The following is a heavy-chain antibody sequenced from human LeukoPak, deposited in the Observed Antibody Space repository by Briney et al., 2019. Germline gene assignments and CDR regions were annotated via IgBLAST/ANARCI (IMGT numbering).Heavy chain of an antibody. D-gene: IGHD5-24*01. Sequence: SETLSLTCAVDGGSFSGYYWSWIRQPPGKGLEWIGEINHSGSTNYNPSLKSRVTISVDTSKNQFSLKLSSVTAADTAVYYCARQLEMAIIADYFDYWGQGTLVTVSS. CDR1: GGSFSGYY. CDR3: ARQLEMAIIADYFDY. J-gene: IGHJ4*02. CDR2: INHSGST. V-gene: IGHV4-34*01.